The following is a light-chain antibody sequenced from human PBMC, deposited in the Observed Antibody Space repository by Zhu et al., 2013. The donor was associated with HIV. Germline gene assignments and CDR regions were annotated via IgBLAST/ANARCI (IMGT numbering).Light chain of an antibody. V-gene: IGLV2-14*01. Sequence: QSALTQPASVSGSPGQSITISCTGTSTNVGAYNYVSWYQHHPGKAPKLMIYEVSNRPSGVSNRFSGSKSGNTASLTISGLQAEDEADYYCASYTSSSTLEDVFGTGTKVTV. J-gene: IGLJ1*01. CDR1: STNVGAYNY. CDR3: ASYTSSSTLEDV. CDR2: EVS.